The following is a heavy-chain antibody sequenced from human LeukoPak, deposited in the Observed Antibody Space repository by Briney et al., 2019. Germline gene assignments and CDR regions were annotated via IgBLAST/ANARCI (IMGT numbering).Heavy chain of an antibody. CDR2: ITATGDTA. Sequence: PGGSLRLSCVASGFTFTKCAMSWIRQAPGKGLEWVAIITATGDTAYYADSVKGRFTISRDNSRNTVCMQMDSLRAKDTAIYYCAGDRNSDWYSPLDYWGQGSQVTVSP. V-gene: IGHV3-23*01. CDR1: GFTFTKCA. CDR3: AGDRNSDWYSPLDY. J-gene: IGHJ4*02. D-gene: IGHD6-19*01.